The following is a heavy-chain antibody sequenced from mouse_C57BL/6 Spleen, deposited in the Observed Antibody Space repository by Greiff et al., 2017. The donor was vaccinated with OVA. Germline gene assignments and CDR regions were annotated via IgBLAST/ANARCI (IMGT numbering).Heavy chain of an antibody. CDR2: ISSGGDYI. J-gene: IGHJ1*03. D-gene: IGHD2-3*01. CDR3: TRCDGYYVGWYFDV. V-gene: IGHV5-9-1*02. Sequence: EVMLVESGEGLVKPGGSLKLSCAASGFTFSSYAMSWVRQTPEKRLEWVAYISSGGDYIYYADTVKGRFTISRDNARNTLYLQMSSLKSEDTAMYYCTRCDGYYVGWYFDVWGTGTTVTVSS. CDR1: GFTFSSYA.